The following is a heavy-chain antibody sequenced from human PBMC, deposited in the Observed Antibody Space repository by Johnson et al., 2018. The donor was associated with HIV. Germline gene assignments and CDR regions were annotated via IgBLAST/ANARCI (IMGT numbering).Heavy chain of an antibody. Sequence: VQLVESGGGLVQPGGSLRLSCAASGFTVTNKYMSWVRQAPGKGLEWVSVMYGGGSTYHADSVKGRFSLSRDNSKKTLYLQMNSLRAEDTAVYYCATSLYYYDSSGFSFDAFDIWGQGTLVTVSS. CDR2: MYGGGST. CDR1: GFTVTNKY. J-gene: IGHJ3*02. V-gene: IGHV3-66*01. D-gene: IGHD3-22*01. CDR3: ATSLYYYDSSGFSFDAFDI.